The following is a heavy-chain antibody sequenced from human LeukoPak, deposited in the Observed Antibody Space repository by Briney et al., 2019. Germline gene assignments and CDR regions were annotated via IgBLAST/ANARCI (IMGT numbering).Heavy chain of an antibody. J-gene: IGHJ4*02. D-gene: IGHD6-13*01. CDR3: ARLAEGNYFDY. Sequence: QPGGSLRLSCAASGFTVSSNYMSWVRQAPGKGLEWVSVIYSGGNTYYADSVKGRFTISRDNSKNTLYVQMNSLRGEDTAVYYCARLAEGNYFDYWGQGTLVTVSS. V-gene: IGHV3-66*01. CDR2: IYSGGNT. CDR1: GFTVSSNY.